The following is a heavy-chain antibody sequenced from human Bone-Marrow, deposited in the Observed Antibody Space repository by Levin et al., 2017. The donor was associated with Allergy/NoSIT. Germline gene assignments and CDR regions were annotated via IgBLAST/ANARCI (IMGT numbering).Heavy chain of an antibody. CDR1: GYILTNNY. Sequence: GESLKISCEASGYILTNNYINWVRQAPGQGLEWMGVINPDGGSTTYAQKFQDRVTLTSDASTGMVSMELSSLRSEDTAMYYCVRARRIIEAPNARPWQLLPNAFDLWGQGTLVTVS. J-gene: IGHJ3*01. D-gene: IGHD6-25*01. CDR3: VRARRIIEAPNARPWQLLPNAFDL. V-gene: IGHV1-46*01. CDR2: INPDGGST.